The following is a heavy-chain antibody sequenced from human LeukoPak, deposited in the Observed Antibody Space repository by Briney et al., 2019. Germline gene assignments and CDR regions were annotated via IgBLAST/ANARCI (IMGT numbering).Heavy chain of an antibody. CDR2: IKYDGSEK. V-gene: IGHV3-7*01. Sequence: GGSLRLSCTASGLRFSGQWMNWVRQSPGQGLEWVANIKYDGSEKYYVDSVKGRFTISREDAKNSLSLQMDSVRPEDTAVYYCAFNNNFKYWGQGTLVIVSS. J-gene: IGHJ4*02. D-gene: IGHD1/OR15-1a*01. CDR1: GLRFSGQW. CDR3: AFNNNFKY.